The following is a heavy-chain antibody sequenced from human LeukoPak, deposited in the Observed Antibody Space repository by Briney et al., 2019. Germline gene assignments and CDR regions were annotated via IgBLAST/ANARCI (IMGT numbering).Heavy chain of an antibody. CDR2: IYYSGST. CDR3: ARHGQRGWELLPSYYYYGMDV. J-gene: IGHJ6*02. D-gene: IGHD1-26*01. Sequence: KPSETLSLTCTVSGGSISSYYWSRIRQPPGKGLEWIGYIYYSGSTNYNPSLKSRVTISVDTSKNQFSLKLSSVTAADTAVYYCARHGQRGWELLPSYYYYGMDVWAKGPRSPSP. V-gene: IGHV4-59*08. CDR1: GGSISSYY.